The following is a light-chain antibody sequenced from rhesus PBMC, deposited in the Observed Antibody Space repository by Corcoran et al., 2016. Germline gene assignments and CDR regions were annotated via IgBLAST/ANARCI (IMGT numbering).Light chain of an antibody. J-gene: IGKJ1*01. V-gene: IGKV3-24*04. CDR3: LQSSNWPRT. Sequence: EIVMTQSPATLALSPGERATLSCRASQSVSSYLAWYQQKPGQAPRLLNYGASSRATGIPGRVIGSGSGTEFTLTISSLEPEDVGVYFCLQSSNWPRTFGQGTKVEIK. CDR2: GAS. CDR1: QSVSSY.